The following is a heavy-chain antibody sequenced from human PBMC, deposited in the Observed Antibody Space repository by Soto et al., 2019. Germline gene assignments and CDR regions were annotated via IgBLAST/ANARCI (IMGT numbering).Heavy chain of an antibody. CDR3: ARYEAVRGYYILDDAFDI. J-gene: IGHJ3*02. CDR1: GGSISSSSYY. V-gene: IGHV4-61*01. Sequence: PSETLSLTCTVSGGSISSSSYYWSWIRQPPGKGLEWIGYIYYSGSTNYNPSLKSRVTISVDTSKNQFSLKLSSVTAADTAVYYCARYEAVRGYYILDDAFDIWGQGTMVTVSS. D-gene: IGHD3-22*01. CDR2: IYYSGST.